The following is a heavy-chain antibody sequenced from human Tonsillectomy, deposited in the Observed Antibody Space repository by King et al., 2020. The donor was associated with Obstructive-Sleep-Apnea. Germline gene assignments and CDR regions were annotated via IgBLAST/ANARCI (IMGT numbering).Heavy chain of an antibody. Sequence: QLQESGPGLVRPSGTLSLTCAVSVGSISSTNWWNWVRQPPGKGLEWIGEIYHRGNTNYTPSLKSRVTISVDKSKNQFSLKRGSVTAADTAIYYCARVSWRPYYYGMDVWGQGTTVTVSS. D-gene: IGHD5-12*01. J-gene: IGHJ6*02. CDR1: VGSISSTNW. CDR3: ARVSWRPYYYGMDV. V-gene: IGHV4-4*02. CDR2: IYHRGNT.